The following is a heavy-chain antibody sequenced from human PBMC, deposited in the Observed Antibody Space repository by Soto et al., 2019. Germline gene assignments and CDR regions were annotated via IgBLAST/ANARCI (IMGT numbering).Heavy chain of an antibody. J-gene: IGHJ4*02. CDR3: ARDPWAPDY. V-gene: IGHV3-66*01. CDR2: IYSGGST. D-gene: IGHD3-16*01. Sequence: EVQLVESGGGLVQPGGSLRLSCAASGFTVSTKYMSWVRQAPGKGLEWVSVIYSGGSTFYADSVRGRFTISRDNSKNTVNLQTNTLRAEYTAVYYCARDPWAPDYWGQGTLVTVSS. CDR1: GFTVSTKY.